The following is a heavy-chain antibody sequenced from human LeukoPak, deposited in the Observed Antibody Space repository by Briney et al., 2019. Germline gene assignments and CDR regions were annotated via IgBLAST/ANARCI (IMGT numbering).Heavy chain of an antibody. CDR3: ARLSYYDSSGYYRGPNWFDP. J-gene: IGHJ5*02. Sequence: SETLSLTCAVNGGSFSDYYWSWIRQPPGKGLEWIGEINHSGSSNYNPSLKSRVTISVDTSKNQFSLKLNSVTAADTAVYYCARLSYYDSSGYYRGPNWFDPWGQGTLVTVSS. V-gene: IGHV4-34*01. CDR2: INHSGSS. D-gene: IGHD3-22*01. CDR1: GGSFSDYY.